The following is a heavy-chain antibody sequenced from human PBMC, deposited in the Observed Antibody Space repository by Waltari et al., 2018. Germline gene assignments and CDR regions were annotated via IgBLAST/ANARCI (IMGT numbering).Heavy chain of an antibody. V-gene: IGHV1-69*08. CDR2: IIPIFGTA. Sequence: QVQLVQSGAEVKKPGSSVRVSCKASGGTFSSYSITWGRQAPGQGLEWMGRIIPIFGTANYEQRFQDRVTITADKSTNTAYMELSSLRSEDTAVYYCAIVGATRAFDIWGQGTMVTVSS. J-gene: IGHJ3*02. D-gene: IGHD1-26*01. CDR3: AIVGATRAFDI. CDR1: GGTFSSYS.